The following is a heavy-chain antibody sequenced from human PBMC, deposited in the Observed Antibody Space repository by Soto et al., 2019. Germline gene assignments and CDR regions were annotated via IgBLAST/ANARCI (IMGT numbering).Heavy chain of an antibody. Sequence: QLQLQESGPGLVKPSETLSLTCTVSGGSISSSRYYWGWIRQPPGKGLEWIGSIYYSGSPYYNPSLKSRVTISVDTCKNQFSLKRSSVTAADTAGYYCARHGHSSRWYRGAFDYWGQGTLVTVSS. CDR2: IYYSGSP. CDR3: ARHGHSSRWYRGAFDY. D-gene: IGHD6-13*01. V-gene: IGHV4-39*01. J-gene: IGHJ4*02. CDR1: GGSISSSRYY.